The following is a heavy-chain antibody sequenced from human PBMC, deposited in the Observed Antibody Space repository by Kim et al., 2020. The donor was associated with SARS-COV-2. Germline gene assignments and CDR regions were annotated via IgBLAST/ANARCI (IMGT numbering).Heavy chain of an antibody. CDR1: GVGVSSYY. CDR3: AASPNYPYFERAVVAH. D-gene: IGHD3-9*01. CDR2: IDSSRKT. J-gene: IGHJ4*02. V-gene: IGHV3-53*01. Sequence: GGSLRLSCAPSGVGVSSYYMTWVRQAPGKGLEWVAIIDSSRKTYYADSAKGRFTVSRDNSDNKMYLQVNSLRAEDTAIYYCAASPNYPYFERAVVAHWGQGTLVTVS.